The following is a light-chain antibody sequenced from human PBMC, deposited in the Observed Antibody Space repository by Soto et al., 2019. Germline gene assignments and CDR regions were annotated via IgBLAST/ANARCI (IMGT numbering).Light chain of an antibody. J-gene: IGKJ2*01. CDR1: QSVSSSN. Sequence: EIVLTQFPGTLSLSPGERATLSCRASQSVSSSNLAWYQQRPGQAPRVLIYGVSNRATGIPDRFSGSGSGTDFTLTISRLEPEDFPVYYCQQYDTSPNTFGQGTKLEIK. CDR2: GVS. V-gene: IGKV3-20*01. CDR3: QQYDTSPNT.